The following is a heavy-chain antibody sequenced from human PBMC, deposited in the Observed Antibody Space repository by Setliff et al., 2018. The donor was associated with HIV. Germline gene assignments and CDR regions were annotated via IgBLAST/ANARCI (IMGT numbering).Heavy chain of an antibody. CDR2: IRSKAYGGTT. V-gene: IGHV3-49*04. J-gene: IGHJ5*02. CDR1: GFTFGDYT. Sequence: GGSLRLSCTASGFTFGDYTMTWVRQAPERGLEWVGFIRSKAYGGTTEYAASVQGRFTISRDDSKSIAYLQMNSLKSEDSAVYYCTRDYCSSSSCSGDLWGQGTLVTVSS. D-gene: IGHD2-2*01. CDR3: TRDYCSSSSCSGDL.